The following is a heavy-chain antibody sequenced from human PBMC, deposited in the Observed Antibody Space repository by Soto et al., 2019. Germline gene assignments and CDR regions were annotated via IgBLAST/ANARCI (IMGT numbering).Heavy chain of an antibody. Sequence: PGGSLRLSCAASGFTFSSYSMNWVRQAPGKGLEWVSSISSSSSYIYYADSVKGRFTISRDNAKNSLYLQMNSLRAEDTAVNYCARDSNWANWFDPWGQGTLVTVSS. CDR2: ISSSSSYI. CDR1: GFTFSSYS. J-gene: IGHJ5*02. CDR3: ARDSNWANWFDP. D-gene: IGHD3-16*01. V-gene: IGHV3-21*01.